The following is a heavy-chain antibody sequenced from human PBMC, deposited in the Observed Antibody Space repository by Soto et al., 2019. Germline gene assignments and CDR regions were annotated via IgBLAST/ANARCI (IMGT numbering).Heavy chain of an antibody. Sequence: ASVKVSCKASGYTFTSYGISWVRQAPGQGLEWMGWISAYNGNTNYAQKLQGRVTMTTDTSTSTVYMELRSLRSDDTAVYYCEREYSSSWNNYYYYYGMDVWGQGTTVTVSS. D-gene: IGHD6-13*01. CDR1: GYTFTSYG. J-gene: IGHJ6*02. CDR2: ISAYNGNT. CDR3: EREYSSSWNNYYYYYGMDV. V-gene: IGHV1-18*01.